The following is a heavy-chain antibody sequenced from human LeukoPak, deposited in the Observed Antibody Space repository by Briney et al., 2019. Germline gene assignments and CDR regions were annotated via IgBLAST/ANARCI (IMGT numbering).Heavy chain of an antibody. J-gene: IGHJ5*02. CDR3: ARQYSEGVRIGNPSWFDP. V-gene: IGHV1-69*05. D-gene: IGHD1-26*01. Sequence: SVKVSCKASGGTFSSYAISWVRQAPGQGLEWMGGIIPIFGTANYAQKFQGRVTMTRDTSISTAYMELSRLRSDDTAVYYCARQYSEGVRIGNPSWFDPWGQGTLVTVSS. CDR2: IIPIFGTA. CDR1: GGTFSSYA.